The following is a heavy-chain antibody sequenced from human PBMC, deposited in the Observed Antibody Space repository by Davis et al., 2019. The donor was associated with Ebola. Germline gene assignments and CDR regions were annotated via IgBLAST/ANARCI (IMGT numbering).Heavy chain of an antibody. CDR3: AREGFYFYGMDV. J-gene: IGHJ6*01. Sequence: GESLKISCAASGFTFTDYYMGWIRQAPGKGLEWVSYISGDSLYTNYADSVRGRFTISRDNARDLLFLEMSSLRAEDTAVYYCAREGFYFYGMDVWGQGTTVTVSS. D-gene: IGHD2/OR15-2a*01. CDR2: ISGDSLYT. CDR1: GFTFTDYY. V-gene: IGHV3-11*06.